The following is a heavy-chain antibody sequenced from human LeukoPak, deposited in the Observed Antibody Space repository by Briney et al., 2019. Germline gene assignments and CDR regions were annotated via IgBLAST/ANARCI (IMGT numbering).Heavy chain of an antibody. J-gene: IGHJ5*02. D-gene: IGHD1-26*01. V-gene: IGHV3-23*01. Sequence: GGSLRPSCAASGFTFSNYAMSWVRQAPGKGLEWVSGISGSGHNTYSADSVKGRFTISRDNSKNTLYLQMNSLRTDDTAAYYCARANGSHQNNWFDRWGQGSLVTVSS. CDR1: GFTFSNYA. CDR2: ISGSGHNT. CDR3: ARANGSHQNNWFDR.